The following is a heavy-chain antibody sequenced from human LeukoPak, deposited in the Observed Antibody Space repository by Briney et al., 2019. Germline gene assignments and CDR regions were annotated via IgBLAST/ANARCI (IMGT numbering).Heavy chain of an antibody. CDR2: INHSGST. CDR3: ARVGCGGDCYSWAWFDP. CDR1: GGSFSGHY. J-gene: IGHJ5*02. Sequence: SATLSLTCAVYGGSFSGHYWSSIRQPPGKGLEWIGEINHSGSTNYNPSLKSRVTISVDTSKNQFSLKLSSVTAADTAVYYCARVGCGGDCYSWAWFDPWGQGTLVTVSS. D-gene: IGHD2-21*02. V-gene: IGHV4-34*01.